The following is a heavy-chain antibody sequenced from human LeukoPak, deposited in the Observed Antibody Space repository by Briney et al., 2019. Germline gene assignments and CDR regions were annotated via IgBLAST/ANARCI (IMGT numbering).Heavy chain of an antibody. Sequence: GGPLRLSCAASGFTFSSYSMNWVRQAPGKGLEWVSSISSSSSYIYYADSVKGRFTISRDNAKNSLYLQMNSLRAEDTAVYYCARDNDGVVTAIDYWGQGTLVTVSS. D-gene: IGHD2-21*02. CDR2: ISSSSSYI. CDR3: ARDNDGVVTAIDY. CDR1: GFTFSSYS. V-gene: IGHV3-21*01. J-gene: IGHJ4*02.